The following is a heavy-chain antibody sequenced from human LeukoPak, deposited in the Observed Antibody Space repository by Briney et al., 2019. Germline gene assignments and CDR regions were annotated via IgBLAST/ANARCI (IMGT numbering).Heavy chain of an antibody. CDR3: ANSYYDSSGYYYDY. V-gene: IGHV3-30*18. CDR2: ISYDGSNK. CDR1: GFTFSSYG. D-gene: IGHD3-22*01. Sequence: GGSLRLSCAASGFTFSSYGMHWVRQAPGKGLEWVAVISYDGSNKYYADSVKGRFTISRDNSKNTLYLQMNSLRAEDTAVYYCANSYYDSSGYYYDYWGQGTLVTVSS. J-gene: IGHJ4*02.